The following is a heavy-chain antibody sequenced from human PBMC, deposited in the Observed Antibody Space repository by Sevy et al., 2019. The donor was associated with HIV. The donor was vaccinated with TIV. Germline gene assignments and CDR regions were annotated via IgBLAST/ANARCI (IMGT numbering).Heavy chain of an antibody. J-gene: IGHJ6*02. D-gene: IGHD3-3*01. V-gene: IGHV3-33*01. CDR1: GFTFSSYG. CDR2: IWYDGSNK. CDR3: ARGVVIMPDYYYYYGMDV. Sequence: GGSLRPSCAASGFTFSSYGMHWVRQAPGKGLEWVAVIWYDGSNKYYADSVKGRFTISRDNSKNTLYLQMNSLRAEDTAVYYCARGVVIMPDYYYYYGMDVWGQGTTVTVSS.